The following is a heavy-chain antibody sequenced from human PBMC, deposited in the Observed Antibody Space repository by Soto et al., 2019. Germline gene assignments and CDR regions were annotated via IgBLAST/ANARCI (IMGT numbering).Heavy chain of an antibody. CDR3: ARDQRGRDDSGFYYTWFDP. D-gene: IGHD3-22*01. V-gene: IGHV3-7*01. CDR1: GFTFSSYW. Sequence: GGSLRLSCSASGFTFSSYWMGWVRQAPGKGLEWVANIKQDGCEKYYVDSVKGRFTISRDNSKKTLFLQMNSLRREDTAVYYCARDQRGRDDSGFYYTWFDPWGQGTRVTVSS. CDR2: IKQDGCEK. J-gene: IGHJ5*02.